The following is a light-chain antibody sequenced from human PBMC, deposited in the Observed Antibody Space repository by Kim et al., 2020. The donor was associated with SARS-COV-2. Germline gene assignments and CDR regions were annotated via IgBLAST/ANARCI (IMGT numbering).Light chain of an antibody. J-gene: IGKJ3*01. CDR3: QQYGYSPRG. Sequence: GDRATGSCRASQGVGSGLLGWEQQKRGQAPRLLVVGASSRATDIPGRCGGSGGGTDFTLTSSRLEHEVVAKYYCQQYGYSPRGFGPGTKVDIK. V-gene: IGKV3-20*01. CDR1: QGVGSGL. CDR2: GAS.